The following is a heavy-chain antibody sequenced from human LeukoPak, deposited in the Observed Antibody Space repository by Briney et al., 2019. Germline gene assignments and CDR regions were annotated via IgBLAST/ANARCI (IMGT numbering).Heavy chain of an antibody. D-gene: IGHD3-22*01. CDR2: ISSSGSTI. Sequence: GGTLRLSCAASGFTFSSYGMSWVRQAPGKGLEWVSAISSSGSTIYYADSVKGRFTISRDNAKNSLYLQMNSLRAEDTAVYYCARTDYYYDSSGYDYYYYYMDVWGKGTTVTISS. CDR1: GFTFSSYG. J-gene: IGHJ6*03. V-gene: IGHV3-48*04. CDR3: ARTDYYYDSSGYDYYYYYMDV.